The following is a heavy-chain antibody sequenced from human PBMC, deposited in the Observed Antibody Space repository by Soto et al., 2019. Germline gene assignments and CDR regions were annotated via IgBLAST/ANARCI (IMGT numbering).Heavy chain of an antibody. CDR2: ISAYNGNT. Sequence: GASVKVSCNASGYTFTSYGISWVRQAPGQGLEWMGCISAYNGNTNYAQKLQGRVTMTTDTSKGTAYMELRSLRSDDTAVYYCARDLIWAFDYWGQGTLVTVSS. V-gene: IGHV1-18*01. CDR3: ARDLIWAFDY. D-gene: IGHD3-16*01. CDR1: GYTFTSYG. J-gene: IGHJ4*02.